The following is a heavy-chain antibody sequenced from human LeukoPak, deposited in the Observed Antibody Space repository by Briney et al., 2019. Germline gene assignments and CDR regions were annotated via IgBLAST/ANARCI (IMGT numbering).Heavy chain of an antibody. D-gene: IGHD6-6*01. V-gene: IGHV3-74*01. Sequence: GGSLRLSCVASGFPFSSYWMTWVRQAPGMGLVWVSRLPPDELGIIYADSVKGRFTVSRDNAKNTVYLQMNNLRVDDTAMYYCVGTIASRGSEYWGQGALVTVSS. CDR2: LPPDELGI. CDR1: GFPFSSYW. J-gene: IGHJ4*02. CDR3: VGTIASRGSEY.